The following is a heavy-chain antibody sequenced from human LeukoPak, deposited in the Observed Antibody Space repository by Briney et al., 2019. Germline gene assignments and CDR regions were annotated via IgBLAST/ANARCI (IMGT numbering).Heavy chain of an antibody. J-gene: IGHJ4*02. V-gene: IGHV1-24*01. CDR1: GYTFTVYY. CDR3: ATRSTSNLIFDY. Sequence: ASVKVSCKASGYTFTVYYMHWVRQAPGKGLEWMGGFDPEDGETIYAQKFQGRVTMTEDTSTDTAYMELSSLRSEDTAVYYCATRSTSNLIFDYWGQGTLVTVSS. CDR2: FDPEDGET. D-gene: IGHD2-2*01.